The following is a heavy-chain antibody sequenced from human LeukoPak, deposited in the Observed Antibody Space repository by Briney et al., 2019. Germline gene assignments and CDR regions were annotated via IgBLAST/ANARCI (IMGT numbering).Heavy chain of an antibody. CDR3: AKARYSSSWWVVDY. Sequence: GGSLRLSCAASGFTFSSYAMSWVRQAPGKGLEWVSAISGSGGSTYYADSAKGRFTISRDNSKNTVYLQMNSLRAEDTAVYYCAKARYSSSWWVVDYWGQGTLLTVSS. V-gene: IGHV3-23*01. CDR1: GFTFSSYA. CDR2: ISGSGGST. D-gene: IGHD6-6*01. J-gene: IGHJ4*02.